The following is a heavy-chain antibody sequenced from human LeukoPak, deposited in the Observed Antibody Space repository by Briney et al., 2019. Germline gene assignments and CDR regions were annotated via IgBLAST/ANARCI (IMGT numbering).Heavy chain of an antibody. CDR1: GFTFSGFE. CDR3: ARGERGDY. D-gene: IGHD1-26*01. J-gene: IGHJ4*02. CDR2: ISSIGTTI. V-gene: IGHV3-48*03. Sequence: PGGSLRLSCVASGFTFSGFEMNWVRQAPGKGLEWVSYISSIGTTIYYADSVKGRFTISRDNAKNSLYLQMNSLRAEDTAVYYCARGERGDYWGQGTLVTVSS.